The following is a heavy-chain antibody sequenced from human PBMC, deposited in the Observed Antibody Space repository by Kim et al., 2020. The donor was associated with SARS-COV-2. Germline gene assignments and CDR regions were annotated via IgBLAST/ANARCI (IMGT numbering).Heavy chain of an antibody. CDR1: GFAFSDHF. V-gene: IGHV3-72*01. CDR2: ARNKANSYST. CDR3: TREESHYYYYYMDV. Sequence: GGSLRLSCAASGFAFSDHFMGWVRQAPGKGLEWIGRARNKANSYSTQYAASVKGRFTISRDESENSLYLQINSLKTEDTAVYYCTREESHYYYYYMDVWG. J-gene: IGHJ6*03.